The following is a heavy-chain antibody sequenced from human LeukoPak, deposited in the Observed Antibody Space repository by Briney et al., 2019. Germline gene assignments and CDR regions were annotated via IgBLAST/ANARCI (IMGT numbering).Heavy chain of an antibody. J-gene: IGHJ4*02. Sequence: SETLSLTCTVSGGSISSSSYYWGWIRQPPGKGLEWIGSIYYSGSTYYNPSLKSRVTISVDTSKNQFSLKLSSVTAADTAVYYCARGGSGITVSLFDSWGQGTLVTVSS. CDR2: IYYSGST. V-gene: IGHV4-39*01. CDR3: ARGGSGITVSLFDS. CDR1: GGSISSSSYY. D-gene: IGHD6-19*01.